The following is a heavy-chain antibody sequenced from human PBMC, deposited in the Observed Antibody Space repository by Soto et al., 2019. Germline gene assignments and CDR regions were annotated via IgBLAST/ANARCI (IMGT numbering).Heavy chain of an antibody. CDR2: ISGNGANT. V-gene: IGHV3-23*01. CDR1: GFTFINYA. Sequence: PGGSLRLSCAASGFTFINYAMTWVRQAPGEGLEWVSTISGNGANTHYADSVKGRFSISRDNSKNTLYIQMNSLRADDTAVYYCAKDYGSSRYFFDYWGQGALVTVS. J-gene: IGHJ4*02. CDR3: AKDYGSSRYFFDY. D-gene: IGHD6-19*01.